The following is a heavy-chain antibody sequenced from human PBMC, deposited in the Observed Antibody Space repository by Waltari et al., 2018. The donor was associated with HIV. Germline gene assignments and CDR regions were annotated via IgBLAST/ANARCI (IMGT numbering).Heavy chain of an antibody. V-gene: IGHV4-31*03. CDR3: ARDRVGATEPDAFDI. D-gene: IGHD1-26*01. CDR2: IYYSGST. CDR1: GGSISSGGYY. Sequence: QVQLQESGPGLVKPSQTLSLTCTVSGGSISSGGYYWSWIRQHPGKGLEWIGYIYYSGSTYYNPSLKSRVTISVDTSKNQFSLKLSSVTAADTAVYYCARDRVGATEPDAFDIWGQGTMVTVSS. J-gene: IGHJ3*02.